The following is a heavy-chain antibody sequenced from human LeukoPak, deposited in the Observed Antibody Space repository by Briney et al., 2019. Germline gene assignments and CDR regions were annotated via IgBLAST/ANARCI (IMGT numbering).Heavy chain of an antibody. CDR3: TRVFPRGLYYYYYMDV. J-gene: IGHJ6*03. V-gene: IGHV3-49*04. Sequence: GGSLRLSCTASGFTFGDHAMSWVRQAPGKGLEWVGFIRSKAYGGTTEYAASVKGRFTISRDDSKSIAYLQMNSLKTEDTAVYYCTRVFPRGLYYYYYMDVWVKGTTVTVSS. CDR2: IRSKAYGGTT. CDR1: GFTFGDHA.